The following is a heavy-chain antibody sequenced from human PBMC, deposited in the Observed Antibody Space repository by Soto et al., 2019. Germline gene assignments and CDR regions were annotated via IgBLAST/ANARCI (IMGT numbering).Heavy chain of an antibody. V-gene: IGHV4-59*01. CDR2: IYYSGST. D-gene: IGHD5-12*01. Sequence: SETLSLTCTVSGGSISSYYWSWIRQPPGKGLEWIGYIYYSGSTNYNPSLKSRVTISVDTSKNQFSLKLSSVTAADTAVYYCASSVATRDAYYYYYYGMDVWGQGTTVTVSS. CDR3: ASSVATRDAYYYYYYGMDV. J-gene: IGHJ6*02. CDR1: GGSISSYY.